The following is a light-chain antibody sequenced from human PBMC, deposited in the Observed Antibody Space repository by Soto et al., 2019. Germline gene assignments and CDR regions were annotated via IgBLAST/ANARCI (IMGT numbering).Light chain of an antibody. Sequence: QSVLTQPASVSGSPGHSITISCTGTSSDVGGYNFVSWYQQHPGKAPKVMIYDVSNRPSGVSNRFSGSKSGNTASLTISGLQAEDEADYYCSSYTSTSTLVFGGGTKVTVL. CDR1: SSDVGGYNF. V-gene: IGLV2-14*01. CDR2: DVS. J-gene: IGLJ2*01. CDR3: SSYTSTSTLV.